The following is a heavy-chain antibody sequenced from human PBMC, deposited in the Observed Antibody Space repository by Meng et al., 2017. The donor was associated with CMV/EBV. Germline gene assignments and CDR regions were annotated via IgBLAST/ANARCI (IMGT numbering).Heavy chain of an antibody. CDR3: ARRHSGSYYFDP. Sequence: SETLSLTCTVSGGSISSSSYYWGWIRQPPGKGLEWIGSIYYSGSTYYNPSLKSRVTISVDTSKNQFSLKLSSVTAADTAVYYCARRHSGSYYFDPRGQGTLVTVSS. V-gene: IGHV4-39*01. J-gene: IGHJ5*02. CDR1: GGSISSSSYY. D-gene: IGHD1-26*01. CDR2: IYYSGST.